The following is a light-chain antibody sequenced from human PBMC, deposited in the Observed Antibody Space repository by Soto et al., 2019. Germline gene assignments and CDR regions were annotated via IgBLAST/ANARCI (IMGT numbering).Light chain of an antibody. J-gene: IGLJ2*01. CDR2: DVS. CDR3: SSYTSSSTVV. Sequence: QSALTQPASVSGSPGQSITISCTESSSDVGSYNYVSWYQQHPGKAPKLMIYDVSNRPSGVSNRFSGSKSGNTASLTIAGLQAEDEAEYYCSSYTSSSTVVFGGGTKLTVL. CDR1: SSDVGSYNY. V-gene: IGLV2-14*01.